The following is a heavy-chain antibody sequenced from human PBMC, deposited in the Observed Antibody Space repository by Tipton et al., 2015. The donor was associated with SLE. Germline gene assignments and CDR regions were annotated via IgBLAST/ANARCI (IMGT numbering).Heavy chain of an antibody. CDR3: ARELTPYYGMDV. V-gene: IGHV3-23*01. Sequence: SLRLSCATSGLTFSTYSMSWVRQAPEKGLEWVSSISGGGIRTDYADSVKGRFTVSRDNSKNTLYLQMNSLRAEDTAVYYCARELTPYYGMDVWGQGTTVTVSS. J-gene: IGHJ6*02. CDR2: ISGGGIRT. CDR1: GLTFSTYS.